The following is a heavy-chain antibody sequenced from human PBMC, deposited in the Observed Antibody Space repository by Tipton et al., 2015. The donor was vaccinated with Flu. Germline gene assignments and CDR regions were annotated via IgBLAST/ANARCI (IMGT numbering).Heavy chain of an antibody. Sequence: QVQLVQSGGGLVQPGRSLRLSCTGSGFTFKTYAIHWVRQAPGKGLEWVVGISYQSNEYYADSVRGRFTISRDNSQNTVHVEMNNLRPDDTAVYYCARGGILALRYAFDIWGQGTVVTVSS. CDR3: ARGGILALRYAFDI. CDR2: ISYQSNE. J-gene: IGHJ3*02. V-gene: IGHV3-30*04. D-gene: IGHD3-16*01. CDR1: GFTFKTYA.